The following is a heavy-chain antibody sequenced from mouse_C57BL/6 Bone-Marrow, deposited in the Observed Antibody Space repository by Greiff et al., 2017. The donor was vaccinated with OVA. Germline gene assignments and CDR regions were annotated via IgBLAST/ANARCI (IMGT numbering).Heavy chain of an antibody. CDR3: TTDYYGSYYYAMDY. Sequence: LVESGAELVRPGASVKLSCTASGFNIKDYYMHWVKQRPEQGLEWIGRIDPEDGDTEYAPKFQGKATMTADTSSNTAYLQLSSLTSEDTAVYYCTTDYYGSYYYAMDYWGQGTSVTVSS. CDR1: GFNIKDYY. V-gene: IGHV14-1*01. D-gene: IGHD1-1*01. CDR2: IDPEDGDT. J-gene: IGHJ4*01.